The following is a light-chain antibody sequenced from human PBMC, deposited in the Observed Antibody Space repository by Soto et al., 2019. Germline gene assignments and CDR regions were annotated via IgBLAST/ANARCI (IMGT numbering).Light chain of an antibody. CDR1: QDISNH. CDR2: DAS. V-gene: IGKV1-33*01. Sequence: DIQMTQSPSSLSASVGDRVTITCQASQDISNHLNWYQQKPDKAPKLLIYDASNLETGVPSRFSGSGSGTDFTFSISSLQPEDIATYYCQQYHRLSLTFGGGTKVESK. CDR3: QQYHRLSLT. J-gene: IGKJ4*01.